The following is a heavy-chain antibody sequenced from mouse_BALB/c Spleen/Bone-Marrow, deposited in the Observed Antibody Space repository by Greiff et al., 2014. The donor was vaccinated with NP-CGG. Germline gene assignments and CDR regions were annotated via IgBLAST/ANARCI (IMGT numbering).Heavy chain of an antibody. CDR3: ARDYYGSLYAMDY. D-gene: IGHD1-1*01. J-gene: IGHJ4*01. CDR2: IWAGGST. CDR1: GFSLTSYG. Sequence: VMLVESGPGLVAPSQSLSITCTVSGFSLTSYGVHWVRQPPGKGLEWLGVIWAGGSTNYNSALMSRLSISNDNSKSQVFLKMNSLQTDDTAMYYCARDYYGSLYAMDYWGKGTSVTVSS. V-gene: IGHV2-9*02.